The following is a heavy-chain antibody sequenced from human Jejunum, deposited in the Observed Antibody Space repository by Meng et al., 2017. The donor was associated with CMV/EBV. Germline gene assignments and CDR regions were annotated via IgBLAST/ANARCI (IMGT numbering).Heavy chain of an antibody. Sequence: QITLTESGPTLVQPTQTLTLTCTFPGFSLSTSDVAVGWIRQPPGKALEWLALLYGDDDKRRSSSLQTRLTITKDSSKNQVVLTMTNMDPVDTATYYCAHSYCSAGTCYSFYYWGPGTLVVASS. CDR2: LYGDDDK. V-gene: IGHV2-5*02. CDR3: AHSYCSAGTCYSFYY. CDR1: GFSLSTSDVA. J-gene: IGHJ4*02. D-gene: IGHD2-15*01.